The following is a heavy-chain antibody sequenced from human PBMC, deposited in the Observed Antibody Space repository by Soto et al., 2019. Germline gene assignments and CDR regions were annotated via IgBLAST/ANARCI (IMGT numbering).Heavy chain of an antibody. CDR1: GGSISSGGYY. J-gene: IGHJ5*02. V-gene: IGHV4-31*03. D-gene: IGHD3-16*01. CDR3: ARELLGVGTGPNWFDP. Sequence: PSETLSLTCTVSGGSISSGGYYWSWIRQHPGKGLAWIGYIYYSGSTYYNPSLKSRVTISVDTSKNQFSLKLSSVTAADTAVYYCARELLGVGTGPNWFDPWGQGTLVTVSS. CDR2: IYYSGST.